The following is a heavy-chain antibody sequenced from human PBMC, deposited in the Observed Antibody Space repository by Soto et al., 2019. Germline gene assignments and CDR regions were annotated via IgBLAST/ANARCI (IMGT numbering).Heavy chain of an antibody. J-gene: IGHJ5*02. V-gene: IGHV4-31*03. CDR2: IYYSGFT. Sequence: QVQLQESGPGLVKPSQTLSLTCTVSGGSITSGGYYWSWIRPHPGKGLEWIGYIYYSGFTYYNPSLKSRVTISVDTSKNQFSLKLSAVTDSDTAVYYCARSVFPWGQGTLVTVSS. CDR1: GGSITSGGYY. CDR3: ARSVFP.